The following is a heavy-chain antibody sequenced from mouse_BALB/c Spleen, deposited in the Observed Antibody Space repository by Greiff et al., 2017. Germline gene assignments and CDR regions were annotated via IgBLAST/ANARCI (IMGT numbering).Heavy chain of an antibody. CDR1: GFNIKDTY. CDR2: IDPANGNT. V-gene: IGHV14-3*02. J-gene: IGHJ4*01. CDR3: ARDHYDDAMDY. Sequence: VQLQQSGAELVKPGASVKLSCTASGFNIKDTYMHWVKQRPEQGLEWIGRIDPANGNTKYDPKFQGKATITADTSSNTAYLQLSSLTSEDTAVYYCARDHYDDAMDYWGQGTSVTVSS. D-gene: IGHD1-1*01.